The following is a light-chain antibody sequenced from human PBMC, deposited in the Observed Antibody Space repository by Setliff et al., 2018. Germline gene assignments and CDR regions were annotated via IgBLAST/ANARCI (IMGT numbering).Light chain of an antibody. V-gene: IGLV2-11*01. Sequence: QSALTQPRSVSGSTGQSVTISCTGTSSDVGGYNYVSWYQQHPGKAPKVMIYDVSKRPSGVPDRFSGSKSGNTASLTISGLQAEDEADYYCCSYAGSYTYGFGTGTKVTVL. CDR2: DVS. CDR1: SSDVGGYNY. J-gene: IGLJ1*01. CDR3: CSYAGSYTYG.